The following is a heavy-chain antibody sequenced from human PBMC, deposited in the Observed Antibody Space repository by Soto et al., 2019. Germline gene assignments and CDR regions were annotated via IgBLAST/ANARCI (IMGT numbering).Heavy chain of an antibody. CDR2: IYYSGST. Sequence: SETLSLTCTVSGGSISSYYWSWIRQPPGKGLEWIGYIYYSGSTNYNPSLKSRVTISVDTSKNQFSLKLSSVTAADTAVYYCARSEGSGSYYINWFDPWGQGTLVTVS. J-gene: IGHJ5*02. CDR1: GGSISSYY. V-gene: IGHV4-59*01. CDR3: ARSEGSGSYYINWFDP. D-gene: IGHD3-10*01.